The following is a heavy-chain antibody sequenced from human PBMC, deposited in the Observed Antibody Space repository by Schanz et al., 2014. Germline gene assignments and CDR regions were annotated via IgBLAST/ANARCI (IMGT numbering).Heavy chain of an antibody. CDR1: GSTFSSYR. Sequence: EVQLGGSGDGWLQPGGSLRLSCTASGSTFSSYRMMWVRRVPGQGLECVSYVRRSIPDIGSADSVKVRFTMSRDNAKNSVFLQMNSLRAEDTAVYYCARDFLLEQLGYSHYYYAMDVGGQGTTXTVSS. CDR3: ARDFLLEQLGYSHYYYAMDV. CDR2: VRRSIPDI. J-gene: IGHJ6*02. V-gene: IGHV3-48*01. D-gene: IGHD2-15*01.